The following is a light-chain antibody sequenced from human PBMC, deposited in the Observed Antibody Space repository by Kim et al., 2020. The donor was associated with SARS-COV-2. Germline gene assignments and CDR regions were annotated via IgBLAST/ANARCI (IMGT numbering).Light chain of an antibody. Sequence: LSLSPGERATLSCRASQGINYLAWYQQKPGRSPRLLIYGASTRATGIPDRFSGSGSGTDFTLIISRLEPEDFAVYYCQKYGSSLPIFGGGTKLEIK. J-gene: IGKJ4*01. CDR3: QKYGSSLPI. CDR1: QGINY. CDR2: GAS. V-gene: IGKV3-20*01.